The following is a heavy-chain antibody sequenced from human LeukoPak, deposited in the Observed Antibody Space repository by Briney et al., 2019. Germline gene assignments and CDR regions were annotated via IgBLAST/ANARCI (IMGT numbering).Heavy chain of an antibody. CDR2: IYSGGST. J-gene: IGHJ6*03. CDR3: ASLWFGGSMDV. D-gene: IGHD3-10*01. V-gene: IGHV3-53*01. Sequence: GGSLRLSCAASGFTVSSNYMSWVRQAPGKGLEWVSVIYSGGSTYYADSVKGRFTISRDNSKNTLYLQMNSLRAEDTAVYYCASLWFGGSMDVWGKGTTVTISS. CDR1: GFTVSSNY.